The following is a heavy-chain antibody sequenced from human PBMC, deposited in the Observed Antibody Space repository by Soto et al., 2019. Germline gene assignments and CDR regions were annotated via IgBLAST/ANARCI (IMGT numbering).Heavy chain of an antibody. D-gene: IGHD2-21*02. CDR2: IYYSGST. J-gene: IGHJ2*01. CDR1: GGSIISYY. CDR3: ARGPEPRVVTAIPWYFDL. Sequence: SETLSLTCTVSGGSIISYYWSWIRQPPGKGLEWIGYIYYSGSTNYNPSLKSRVTISVDTSKNQFSLKLSSVTAADTAVYYCARGPEPRVVTAIPWYFDLWGRGTLVTVSA. V-gene: IGHV4-59*01.